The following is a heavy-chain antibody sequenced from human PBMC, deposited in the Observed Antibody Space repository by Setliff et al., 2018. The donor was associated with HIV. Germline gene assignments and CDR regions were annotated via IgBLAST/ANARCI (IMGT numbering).Heavy chain of an antibody. CDR3: AREPIDSSAAGADY. CDR1: GYTFTSYG. CDR2: IIPILGIA. D-gene: IGHD6-13*01. Sequence: ASVKVSCKASGYTFTSYGISWVRQAPGQGLEWMGGIIPILGIANYAQKFQGRVTITADKSTSTAYMELSSLRSEDTAVYYCAREPIDSSAAGADYWGQGTLVTVSS. V-gene: IGHV1-69*10. J-gene: IGHJ4*02.